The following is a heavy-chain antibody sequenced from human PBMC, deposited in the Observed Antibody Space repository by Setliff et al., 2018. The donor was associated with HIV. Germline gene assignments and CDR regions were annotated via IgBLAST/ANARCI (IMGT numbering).Heavy chain of an antibody. D-gene: IGHD5-12*01. V-gene: IGHV3-74*01. Sequence: GGSLRLSCAASGFTFDRYWMHWVRQAPGKGLVWVSRVNSDGSSKTYADSVKDRFTISRDNARNTLYLQMNSLRAEDTGVYYCHSGYDTEEQSYFDYWGQGTLVTVSS. CDR3: HSGYDTEEQSYFDY. J-gene: IGHJ4*02. CDR1: GFTFDRYW. CDR2: VNSDGSSK.